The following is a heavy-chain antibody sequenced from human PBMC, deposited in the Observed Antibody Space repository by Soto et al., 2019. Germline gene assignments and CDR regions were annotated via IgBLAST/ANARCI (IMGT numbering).Heavy chain of an antibody. CDR2: ISGSSSYI. CDR3: ARGATTTTNNWFDP. Sequence: EVQLLESGGGLVQPGGSLRLSCAASGFTFSSYAMSWVRQAPGKGLEWVSAISGSSSYIYYADSVKGRFTISRDNAKNSLYLQMNSLRAEDTAVYYCARGATTTTNNWFDPWGQGTLVTVSS. J-gene: IGHJ5*02. D-gene: IGHD4-17*01. CDR1: GFTFSSYA. V-gene: IGHV3-21*01.